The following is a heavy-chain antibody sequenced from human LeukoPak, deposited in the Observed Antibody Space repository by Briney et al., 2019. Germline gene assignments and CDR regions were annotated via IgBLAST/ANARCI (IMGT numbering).Heavy chain of an antibody. CDR3: ARSYGDYES. D-gene: IGHD4-17*01. CDR2: INPNGGST. CDR1: GYTFTRYY. Sequence: ASVKVSFKASGYTFTRYYMHWVRQAPGQGLEWMGMINPNGGSTRYAQKSLGRVTMTRDTSTSTVYMELSSLRSEDTAVYYCARSYGDYESWGQGTLVTVSS. J-gene: IGHJ5*02. V-gene: IGHV1-46*01.